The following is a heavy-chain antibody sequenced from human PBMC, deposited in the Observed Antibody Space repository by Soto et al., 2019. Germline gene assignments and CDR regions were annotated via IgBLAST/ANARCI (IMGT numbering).Heavy chain of an antibody. D-gene: IGHD1-26*01. CDR3: ARVFXXXATTD. CDR1: GYTFTSYG. J-gene: IGHJ4*02. CDR2: ISAYNGNT. V-gene: IGHV1-18*01. Sequence: QVQLVQSGAEVKKPGASVKVSCKASGYTFTSYGISWVRQAPGQGLEWMGWISAYNGNTNYAQKLQGRVTMTTDTXXXXXXXXXXXXXXXXXXXXXXARVFXXXATTDWGQGTLVTVSS.